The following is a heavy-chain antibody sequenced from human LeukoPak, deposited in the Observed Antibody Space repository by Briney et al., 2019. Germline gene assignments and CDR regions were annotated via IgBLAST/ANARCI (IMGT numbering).Heavy chain of an antibody. D-gene: IGHD6-19*01. J-gene: IGHJ4*02. Sequence: GRSLRLSCAASGFTFSSYAMSWVRQAPGKGLAWVSGISVTGDTTNYADSVKGRFTISRDNSKNTLYLQMNSLRADDTAVYYCVKDLIPRVSVSGYGDYWGQGTLVTVSS. V-gene: IGHV3-23*01. CDR2: ISVTGDTT. CDR1: GFTFSSYA. CDR3: VKDLIPRVSVSGYGDY.